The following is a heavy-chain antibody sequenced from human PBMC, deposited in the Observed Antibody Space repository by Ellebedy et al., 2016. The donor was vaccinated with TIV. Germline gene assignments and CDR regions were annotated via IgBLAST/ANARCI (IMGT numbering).Heavy chain of an antibody. CDR3: AEDLSWGEENDMDV. D-gene: IGHD3-16*01. J-gene: IGHJ6*02. CDR2: FSGYGFNA. Sequence: GESLKISCAASGFTFGNYAMTWVRQAPGKGPEWVSTFSGYGFNAYYADSVKGRFTISKDNSKNTLYLQMNSLRAEDTAVYYCAEDLSWGEENDMDVWGQGTTVTVSS. CDR1: GFTFGNYA. V-gene: IGHV3-23*01.